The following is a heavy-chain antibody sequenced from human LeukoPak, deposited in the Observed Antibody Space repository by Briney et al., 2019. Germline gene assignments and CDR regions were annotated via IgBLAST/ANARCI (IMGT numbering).Heavy chain of an antibody. CDR3: ARGISGAFDFWIGYLFYFDY. Sequence: SETLSLTCSVSVDSISNYYWSWIRQPPGKGLEWIGYIYNSESTNYNPSLKSRVTISIDTSKNQFSLKLSSVTAADTAVYYCARGISGAFDFWIGYLFYFDYWGQGMLVTVSS. J-gene: IGHJ4*02. D-gene: IGHD3-3*01. V-gene: IGHV4-59*01. CDR1: VDSISNYY. CDR2: IYNSEST.